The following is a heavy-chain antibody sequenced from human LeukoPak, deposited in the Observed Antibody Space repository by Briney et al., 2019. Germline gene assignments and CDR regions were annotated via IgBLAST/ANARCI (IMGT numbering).Heavy chain of an antibody. CDR2: ISSSSSYM. D-gene: IGHD4-17*01. CDR1: GFTFGTYR. J-gene: IGHJ4*02. Sequence: PGGSLRLSCAASGFTFGTYRMNWVRQAPGKGLEWVSSISSSSSYMYYADSVNGRFTISRDNAKNSLFLQMNSLRAEDTAVYYCAREVRVTTVLDYWGQGTQVTVFS. CDR3: AREVRVTTVLDY. V-gene: IGHV3-21*06.